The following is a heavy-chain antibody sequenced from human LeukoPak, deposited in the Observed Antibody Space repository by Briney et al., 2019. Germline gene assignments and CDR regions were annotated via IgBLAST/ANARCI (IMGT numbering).Heavy chain of an antibody. D-gene: IGHD6-19*01. CDR1: GGSISSSSYY. CDR3: ARPSSGWQDSYYFDY. Sequence: PSETLSLTCTVSGGSISSSSYYWGWIRQPPGKGLEWIGSIYYNGSTYYNPSLKSRVTISVDTSKNQFSLKLSSVTAADTAVYYCARPSSGWQDSYYFDYWGQGTLVTVSS. CDR2: IYYNGST. V-gene: IGHV4-39*01. J-gene: IGHJ4*02.